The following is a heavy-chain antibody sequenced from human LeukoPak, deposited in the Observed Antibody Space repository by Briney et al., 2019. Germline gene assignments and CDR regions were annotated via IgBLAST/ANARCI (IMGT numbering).Heavy chain of an antibody. J-gene: IGHJ4*02. CDR3: ARRPTRYFDWLLSYYFDY. Sequence: PSETLSLTCAVYGGSFSGYYWSWIRQPPGKGLEWIGEINHSGSTNYNPSLKSRVTISVDTSKNQFSLKLSSVTAADTAVYYCARRPTRYFDWLLSYYFDYWGQGTLVTVSS. CDR2: INHSGST. CDR1: GGSFSGYY. D-gene: IGHD3-9*01. V-gene: IGHV4-34*01.